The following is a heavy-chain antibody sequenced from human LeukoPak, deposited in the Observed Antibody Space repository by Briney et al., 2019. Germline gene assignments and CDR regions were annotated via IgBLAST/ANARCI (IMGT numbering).Heavy chain of an antibody. CDR1: GFTFSHHG. CDR2: IRNDGSNH. CDR3: AKNPAGLASIGGTDS. J-gene: IGHJ4*02. V-gene: IGHV3-30*02. Sequence: PGGSLRLSCAASGFTFSHHGMHWVRQAPGKGLEWVAFIRNDGSNHYYADSVKGRFTISRDNAKNSLYLQMNSLRAEDTAVYYCAKNPAGLASIGGTDSWGQGTLVTVSS. D-gene: IGHD5-24*01.